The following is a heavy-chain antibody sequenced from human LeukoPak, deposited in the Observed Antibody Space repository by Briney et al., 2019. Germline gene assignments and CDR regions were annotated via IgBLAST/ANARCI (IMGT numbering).Heavy chain of an antibody. CDR3: ARGLDDILTGSEDAFDI. J-gene: IGHJ3*02. CDR2: LSTYFGNT. Sequence: APVKVSCKASGYTFTSHGISWVRQAPGQGLEWMGWLSTYFGNTNYVQKFQGRLTMTTDTSTSTAYMELRSLRSDDTAVYYCARGLDDILTGSEDAFDIWGQGTRVTVSS. V-gene: IGHV1-18*04. D-gene: IGHD3-9*01. CDR1: GYTFTSHG.